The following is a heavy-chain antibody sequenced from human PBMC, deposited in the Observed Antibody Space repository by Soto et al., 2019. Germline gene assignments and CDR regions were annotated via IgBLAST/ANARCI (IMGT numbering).Heavy chain of an antibody. V-gene: IGHV1-69*06. CDR1: GGTFSSYA. CDR3: ARKSSGWPNNWFDP. J-gene: IGHJ5*02. CDR2: IIPIFGTA. D-gene: IGHD6-19*01. Sequence: GASVKVSCKASGGTFSSYAISWVRQAPGQGLEWMGGIIPIFGTANYAQKFQGRVTITADKSTSTAYMELSSLRSEDTAVYYCARKSSGWPNNWFDPWGQGTLVTVSS.